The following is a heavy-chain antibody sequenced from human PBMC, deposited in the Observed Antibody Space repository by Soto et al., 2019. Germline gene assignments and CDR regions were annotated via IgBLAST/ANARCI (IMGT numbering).Heavy chain of an antibody. CDR2: IDPSDSYT. D-gene: IGHD5-12*01. CDR1: GYSFTSYW. CDR3: ARRGYSGYEHIDY. V-gene: IGHV5-10-1*01. Sequence: GESLKISCKGSGYSFTSYWISWVRQMPGKGLEWMGRIDPSDSYTNYSPSFQGHVTISADKSISTAYLQWSSLKASDTAMYYCARRGYSGYEHIDYWGQGTLVTVSP. J-gene: IGHJ4*02.